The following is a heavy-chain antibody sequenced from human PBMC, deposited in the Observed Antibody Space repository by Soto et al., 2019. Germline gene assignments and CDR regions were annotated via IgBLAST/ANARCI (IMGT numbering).Heavy chain of an antibody. J-gene: IGHJ5*02. CDR3: ARDRLVLGWSPPPNWFAP. Sequence: EVQLVESGGGLVKPGGSLRLSCAASGFTFSSYSMNWVRQAPGKGLEWVSSISSSSSYIYYADSVKGRFTISRDNAKNSLYLQRNSLRAEDTAVYYCARDRLVLGWSPPPNWFAPWGKGTLVTVSS. V-gene: IGHV3-21*01. CDR2: ISSSSSYI. CDR1: GFTFSSYS. D-gene: IGHD2-8*02.